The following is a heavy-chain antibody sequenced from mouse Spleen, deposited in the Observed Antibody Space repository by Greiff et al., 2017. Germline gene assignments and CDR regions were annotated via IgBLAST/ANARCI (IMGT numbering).Heavy chain of an antibody. Sequence: VQLQQSGAELARPGASVKLSCKASGYTFTSYGISWVKQRTGQGLEWIGEIYPRSGNTYYNEKFKGKATLTADKSSSTAYMELRSLTSEDSAVYFCAREWALLRQYYFDYWGQGTTLTVSS. V-gene: IGHV1-81*01. J-gene: IGHJ2*01. CDR3: AREWALLRQYYFDY. CDR1: GYTFTSYG. D-gene: IGHD1-2*01. CDR2: IYPRSGNT.